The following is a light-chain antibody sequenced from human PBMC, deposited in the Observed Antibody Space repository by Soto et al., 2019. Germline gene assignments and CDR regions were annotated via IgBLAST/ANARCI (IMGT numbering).Light chain of an antibody. V-gene: IGKV3-20*01. J-gene: IGKJ4*01. CDR3: QQYNNWPLLT. CDR2: GAS. CDR1: QSLSTRY. Sequence: EIVLTQSPGTLSLFPGERATLSCRASQSLSTRYLAWYQQKPGQAPRLLIYGASNRATGIPDRFSGSGSGTDFTLTISSLQSEDFAVYYCQQYNNWPLLTFGGGTKVEIK.